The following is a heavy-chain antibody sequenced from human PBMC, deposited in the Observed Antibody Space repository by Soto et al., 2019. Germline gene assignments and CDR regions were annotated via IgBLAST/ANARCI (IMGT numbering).Heavy chain of an antibody. Sequence: VQLVESGGGVVQPGRSLRLSCAASGVTFSSFAMHWVRQAPGKGLEWVAVISYDGSSKYFADSVKGRVTISRDNSKNTLYLQMNSLRAQDTAVYYCARDQGYDSRGYYYYWGQGTLVTVSS. CDR3: ARDQGYDSRGYYYY. CDR1: GVTFSSFA. J-gene: IGHJ4*02. D-gene: IGHD3-22*01. V-gene: IGHV3-30-3*01. CDR2: ISYDGSSK.